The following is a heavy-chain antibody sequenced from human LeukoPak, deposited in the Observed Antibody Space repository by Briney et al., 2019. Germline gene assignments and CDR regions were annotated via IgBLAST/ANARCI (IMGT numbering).Heavy chain of an antibody. J-gene: IGHJ5*02. D-gene: IGHD5-18*01. Sequence: RPSQTLSLTCTVSGGSFSIHNYYWTWIHQPPGKGLEGLGSIYYAGSTYYYPSLKSRVTITADTSKIQYSLKLSAVTAADTAVYFCGRHHRYGYTDPWGQGILVTVSS. V-gene: IGHV4-39*01. CDR1: GGSFSIHNYY. CDR3: GRHHRYGYTDP. CDR2: IYYAGST.